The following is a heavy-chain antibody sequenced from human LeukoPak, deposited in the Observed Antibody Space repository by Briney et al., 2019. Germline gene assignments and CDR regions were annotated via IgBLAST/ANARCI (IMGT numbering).Heavy chain of an antibody. J-gene: IGHJ4*02. CDR2: ISGSGGST. V-gene: IGHV3-23*01. CDR1: GFTFSSYA. Sequence: GGSLRLSCAASGFTFSSYAMSWVRQAPGKGLEWVSAISGSGGSTYYADSVKGRSTISRDNSKNTLYLQMNSLRAEDTAVYYCAKDYGSGSFFFDYWGQGTLVTVSS. D-gene: IGHD3-10*01. CDR3: AKDYGSGSFFFDY.